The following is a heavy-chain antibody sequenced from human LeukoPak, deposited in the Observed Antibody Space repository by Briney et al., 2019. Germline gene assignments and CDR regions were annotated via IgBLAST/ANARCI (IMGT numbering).Heavy chain of an antibody. CDR1: GFTFSSYS. CDR2: ISSSSSYI. CDR3: ARGLSSVVST. Sequence: PGGSLRLSCAASGFTFSSYSMNWVRQAPGKGLEWVSSISSSSSYIYYADSVKGRFTISRDNAKNSLYLQTNSLRAEDTAVYYCARGLSSVVSTWGQGTLVTVSS. J-gene: IGHJ5*02. D-gene: IGHD3-22*01. V-gene: IGHV3-21*01.